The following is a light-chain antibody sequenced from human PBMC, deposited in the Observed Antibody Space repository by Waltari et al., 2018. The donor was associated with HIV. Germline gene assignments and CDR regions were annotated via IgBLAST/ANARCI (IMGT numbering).Light chain of an antibody. J-gene: IGKJ1*01. V-gene: IGKV1-5*03. CDR2: KAS. CDR3: QQYNSYSWT. Sequence: DIQMTQSPSTLSASVGDRVTITCRASQSISSWLAWYQQKPGKAPKLLIYKASSLESGVPSRFSGSGSGTEFTLTISSLQPDDFGTYYCQQYNSYSWTFGQGTKVEIK. CDR1: QSISSW.